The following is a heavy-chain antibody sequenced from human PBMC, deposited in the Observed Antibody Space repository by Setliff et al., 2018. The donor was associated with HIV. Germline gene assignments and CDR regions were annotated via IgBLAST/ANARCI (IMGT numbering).Heavy chain of an antibody. CDR3: ARDATSEGYMDV. Sequence: TLSLTCTVSGGSISSYSWSWIRQPPGKGLEWIGYIYTSGSTNYNPSLKSRVTISVDTSENQFSLKLTSVTAADTAMYFCARDATSEGYMDVWGKGTTVTVSS. J-gene: IGHJ6*03. CDR1: GGSISSYS. V-gene: IGHV4-4*08. CDR2: IYTSGST.